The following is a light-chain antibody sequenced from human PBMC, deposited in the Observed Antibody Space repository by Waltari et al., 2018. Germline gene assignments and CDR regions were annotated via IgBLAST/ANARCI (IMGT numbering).Light chain of an antibody. CDR1: NIRSTN. J-gene: IGLJ2*01. CDR3: QVWDSSVV. CDR2: RDS. Sequence: SYELTQPLSVSVALGQTARIPCGGNNIRSTNVHWYQQKPGQAPVLVIYRDSNRPSGIPERFSGSNSGNTAILTISRAQAGDEADYYCQVWDSSVVFGGGTKLTVL. V-gene: IGLV3-9*01.